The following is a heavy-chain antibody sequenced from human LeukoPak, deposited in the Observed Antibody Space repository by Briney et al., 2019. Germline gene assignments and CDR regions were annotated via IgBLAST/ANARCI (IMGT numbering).Heavy chain of an antibody. CDR2: IWYDASNK. D-gene: IGHD6-6*01. CDR1: GFTFSYYG. V-gene: IGHV3-33*06. J-gene: IGHJ4*02. Sequence: GRSLRLSCAASGFTFSYYGMHWVRQAPGKGLEWVAIIWYDASNKYYANSVKGRFAISRDNSKNELYLQMNDLRDEDTAVYYRAKSYEETSSSSGPGDYWGQGTLVIVSS. CDR3: AKSYEETSSSSGPGDY.